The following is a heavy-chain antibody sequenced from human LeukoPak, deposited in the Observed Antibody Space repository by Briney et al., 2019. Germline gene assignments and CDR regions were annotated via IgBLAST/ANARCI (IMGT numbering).Heavy chain of an antibody. V-gene: IGHV3-33*01. J-gene: IGHJ3*02. D-gene: IGHD1-26*01. CDR2: IWYDGSNK. CDR3: ARVVGATAFDI. Sequence: GGSLRLSCAASGFTFSSYGMHWVRQAPGKGLGWVAVIWYDGSNKYYEDSVKGRFTISRDNSKNTLYLQMNSLRAEDTAVYYCARVVGATAFDIWGQGTMVTVSS. CDR1: GFTFSSYG.